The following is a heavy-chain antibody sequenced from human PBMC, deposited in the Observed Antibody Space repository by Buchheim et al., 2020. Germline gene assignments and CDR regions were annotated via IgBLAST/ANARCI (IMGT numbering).Heavy chain of an antibody. V-gene: IGHV3-30*18. CDR3: TKTNYYESSGYIDY. CDR2: ISYDGSNA. CDR1: GFTFSSYG. Sequence: QVQLVESGGGVVQPGRSLRLSCAASGFTFSSYGMHWVRQAPGKGLEWVAVISYDGSNAYYADSVKGRFIIPRDNSKNTLYLQMNSLRAEDTAVFYCTKTNYYESSGYIDYWGQGTL. J-gene: IGHJ4*02. D-gene: IGHD3-22*01.